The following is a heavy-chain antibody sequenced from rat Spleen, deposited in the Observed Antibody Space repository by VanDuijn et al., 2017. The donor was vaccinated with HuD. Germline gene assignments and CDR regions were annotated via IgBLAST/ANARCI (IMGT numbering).Heavy chain of an antibody. CDR1: GFTFSDFD. CDR3: ARRNYDGTYYSVYVMDA. D-gene: IGHD1-12*02. CDR2: ISTGDDDT. V-gene: IGHV5S23*01. J-gene: IGHJ4*01. Sequence: EVQLVESGGGLVQPGRSLKLSCAASGFTFSDFDMAWVRQAPTKGLEWVASISTGDDDTYYRDSVKGRFTVSRDNAKSTLYLQMDSMRSEDTATYYCARRNYDGTYYSVYVMDAGGQGASVTVSS.